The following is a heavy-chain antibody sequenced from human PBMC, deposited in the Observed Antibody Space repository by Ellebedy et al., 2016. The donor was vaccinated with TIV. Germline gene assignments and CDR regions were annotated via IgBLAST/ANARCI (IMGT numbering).Heavy chain of an antibody. CDR2: IIPIFGAP. D-gene: IGHD2-21*02. V-gene: IGHV1-69*13. CDR1: GGTFTSLA. Sequence: SVKVSXXASGGTFTSLAISWVRQAPGQGLEWMGQIIPIFGAPNYAQKFQGRVTIVADDSTRTAYLELSSLRSEDSAVYYCGTGDWTFLGMDVWGPGTTVTVSS. J-gene: IGHJ6*02. CDR3: GTGDWTFLGMDV.